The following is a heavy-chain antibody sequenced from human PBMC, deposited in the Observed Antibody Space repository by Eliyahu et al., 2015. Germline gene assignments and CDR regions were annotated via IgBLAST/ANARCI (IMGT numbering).Heavy chain of an antibody. CDR1: GFTFXXYG. V-gene: IGHV3-30*02. CDR2: IGHDGSNK. CDR3: AKDQSNPRLGRYYHYYGMDV. Sequence: QEQLVESGGGVVQPGGSLRLSCAASGFTFXXYGXXXVRQAPGKGLEWVAFIGHDGSNKFYGDSVKGRFSISRDNSKNTLYLQMNSLRPEDTAVYYCAKDQSNPRLGRYYHYYGMDVWGQGTTVTVSS. J-gene: IGHJ6*02. D-gene: IGHD3-9*01.